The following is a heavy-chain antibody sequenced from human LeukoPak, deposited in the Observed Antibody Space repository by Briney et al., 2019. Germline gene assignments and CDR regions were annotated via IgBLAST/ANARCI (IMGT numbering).Heavy chain of an antibody. CDR2: IIPMLDIS. Sequence: SVKVSCKASGGLFSTYAITWVRQAPGQGLEWMGRIIPMLDISTYAQKFQGRVTITADKSTSTAYMALSSLRSEDTAVYYCAAGATGLHDAFDYWGLGTLVTVSP. D-gene: IGHD1-26*01. CDR3: AAGATGLHDAFDY. CDR1: GGLFSTYA. J-gene: IGHJ4*02. V-gene: IGHV1-69*04.